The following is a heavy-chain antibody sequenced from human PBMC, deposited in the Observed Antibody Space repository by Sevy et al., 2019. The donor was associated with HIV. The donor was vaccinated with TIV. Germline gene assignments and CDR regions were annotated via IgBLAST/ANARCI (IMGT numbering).Heavy chain of an antibody. J-gene: IGHJ4*02. CDR3: AKITVGYYYDSSGYLFDY. CDR2: ISSSSSYI. D-gene: IGHD3-22*01. Sequence: GGSLRLSCAASGFTFSSYSMNWVHQAPGKGLEWVSSISSSSSYIYYADSVKGRFTISRDNAKNSLYLQMNSLRAEDTAVYYCAKITVGYYYDSSGYLFDYWGQGTLVTVSS. CDR1: GFTFSSYS. V-gene: IGHV3-21*01.